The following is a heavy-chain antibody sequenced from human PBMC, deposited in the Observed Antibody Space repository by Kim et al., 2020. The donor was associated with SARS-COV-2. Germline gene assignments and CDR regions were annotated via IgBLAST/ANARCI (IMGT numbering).Heavy chain of an antibody. CDR3: TRDRRSAKRIYYYYGMDV. J-gene: IGHJ6*02. D-gene: IGHD6-25*01. Sequence: KGRFTISRDDSKSIAYLQMNSLKPEDTAVYYCTRDRRSAKRIYYYYGMDVWGQGTTVTVSS. V-gene: IGHV3-49*02.